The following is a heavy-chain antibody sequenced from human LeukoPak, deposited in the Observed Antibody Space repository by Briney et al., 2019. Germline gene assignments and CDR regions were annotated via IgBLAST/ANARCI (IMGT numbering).Heavy chain of an antibody. J-gene: IGHJ6*02. CDR1: GGTFSSYA. CDR2: IIPIFGTA. Sequence: SVKVSCKASGGTFSSYAISWVRQAPGQGLEWMGGIIPIFGTANCAQKFQGRVTITADESTSTAYMELSSLRSEDTAVYYCAGVPTYDFWSGYENYYYYGMDVWGQGTTVTVSS. V-gene: IGHV1-69*13. D-gene: IGHD3-3*01. CDR3: AGVPTYDFWSGYENYYYYGMDV.